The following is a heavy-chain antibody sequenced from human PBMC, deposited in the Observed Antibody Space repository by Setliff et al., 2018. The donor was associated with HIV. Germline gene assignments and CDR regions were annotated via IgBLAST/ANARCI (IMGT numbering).Heavy chain of an antibody. CDR3: ARARNYHGSERGWDFFDY. Sequence: GGSLRLSCAASGFTFSTYSMNWVRQAPGKGLEWVANIKQDGSEKYYVDSVKGRFTIARDNAKNSLYVQMNSLRAEDTAVYYCARARNYHGSERGWDFFDYWGRGTLVTVS. CDR2: IKQDGSEK. D-gene: IGHD3-10*01. J-gene: IGHJ4*02. V-gene: IGHV3-7*03. CDR1: GFTFSTYS.